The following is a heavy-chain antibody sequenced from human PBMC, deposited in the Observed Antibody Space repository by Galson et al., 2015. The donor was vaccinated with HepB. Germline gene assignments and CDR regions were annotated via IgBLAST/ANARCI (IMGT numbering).Heavy chain of an antibody. V-gene: IGHV3-49*03. Sequence: SLRLSCAASGFTFGDYAMSWFRQAPGKGLEWVGFIRSKAYGGTTEYAASVKGRFTISRDDSKSIAYLQMNSLKTEDTAVYYCTRCPRGVPAAMYDYYYYMDVWGKGTTVTVSS. D-gene: IGHD2-2*01. CDR2: IRSKAYGGTT. J-gene: IGHJ6*03. CDR3: TRCPRGVPAAMYDYYYYMDV. CDR1: GFTFGDYA.